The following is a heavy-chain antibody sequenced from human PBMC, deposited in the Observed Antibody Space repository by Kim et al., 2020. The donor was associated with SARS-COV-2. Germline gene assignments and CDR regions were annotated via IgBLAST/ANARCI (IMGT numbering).Heavy chain of an antibody. V-gene: IGHV1-2*02. CDR3: AREGGAVAGKDYFDY. Sequence: QKFEGRVTRTRDTSISTAYMELGRLRSDDTAVYYCAREGGAVAGKDYFDYWGQGTLVTVSS. J-gene: IGHJ4*02. D-gene: IGHD6-19*01.